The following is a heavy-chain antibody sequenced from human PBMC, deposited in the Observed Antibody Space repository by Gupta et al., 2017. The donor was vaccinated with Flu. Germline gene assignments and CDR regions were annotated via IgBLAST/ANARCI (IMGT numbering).Heavy chain of an antibody. Sequence: QVQLVQSGGGLVNPGGSLGLSCVASGFTFSDPFMSWIRQAPGKGPEWVAYITSSGRDVYYADSVKGRFTVTRDNARNSVYLHMHNLRPQDTAIYYCARDRRDLDKGYYYYYMDVWGKGATVTVSS. D-gene: IGHD3-9*01. CDR1: GFTFSDPF. J-gene: IGHJ6*03. CDR2: ITSSGRDV. CDR3: ARDRRDLDKGYYYYYMDV. V-gene: IGHV3-11*01.